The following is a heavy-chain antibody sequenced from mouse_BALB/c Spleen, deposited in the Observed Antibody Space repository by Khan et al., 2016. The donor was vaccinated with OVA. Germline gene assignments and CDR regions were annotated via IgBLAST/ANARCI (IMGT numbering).Heavy chain of an antibody. D-gene: IGHD4-1*01. V-gene: IGHV5-6*01. CDR2: ISSDGDYT. CDR3: ASHLTGSFDY. J-gene: IGHJ3*01. Sequence: EVELVESGGDLVKPGGSLKLSCAASGFTFSSYSMSWVRQTPDKRLEWVATISSDGDYTYYPDIVKGRFTISRDNAKNTLYLQLSSLKSEDTAMYYCASHLTGSFDYWGQGTMVTVSA. CDR1: GFTFSSYS.